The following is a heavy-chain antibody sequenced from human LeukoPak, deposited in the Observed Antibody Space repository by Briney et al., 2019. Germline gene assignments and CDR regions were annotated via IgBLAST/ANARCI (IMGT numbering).Heavy chain of an antibody. CDR1: GGSISSSSYY. CDR3: ARFSGGLLEHDYGDLDY. CDR2: IYYSGST. J-gene: IGHJ4*02. Sequence: PSETLSLTCTVSGGSISSSSYYWGWIRQPPGKGLEWIGSIYYSGSTYYNPSLKSRVTISVDTSKNQFSLKLSSVTAADTAVYYCARFSGGLLEHDYGDLDYWGQGTLVTVSS. D-gene: IGHD4-17*01. V-gene: IGHV4-39*07.